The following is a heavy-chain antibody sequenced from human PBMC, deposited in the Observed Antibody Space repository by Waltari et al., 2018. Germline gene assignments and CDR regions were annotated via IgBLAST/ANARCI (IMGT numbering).Heavy chain of an antibody. CDR2: ISYDGSNK. CDR1: GFNFSSYA. V-gene: IGHV3-30-3*01. D-gene: IGHD4-17*01. CDR3: ARDRTVTTDLAAFDI. J-gene: IGHJ3*02. Sequence: QVQLVESGGGVVQPGRSLRLSCAASGFNFSSYAMHWVRQAPGKGLEWVAVISYDGSNKYYADSVKGRFTISRDNSKNTLYLQMNSLRAEDTAVYYCARDRTVTTDLAAFDILGQGTMVTVSS.